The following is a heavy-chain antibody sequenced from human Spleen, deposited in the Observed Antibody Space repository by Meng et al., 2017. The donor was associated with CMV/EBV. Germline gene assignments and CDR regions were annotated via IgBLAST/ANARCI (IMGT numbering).Heavy chain of an antibody. J-gene: IGHJ5*02. V-gene: IGHV1-69*05. CDR2: IIPIFGTA. CDR3: ARDGHGYSSSWYFSVDWFDP. D-gene: IGHD6-13*01. CDR1: GGTFSSYA. Sequence: SVKVSCKASGGTFSSYAISWVRQAPGQGLEWMGGIIPIFGTANYAQKFQGRVTITTDESTSTAYMELSSLRSEDTAVYYCARDGHGYSSSWYFSVDWFDPWGQGTLVTVSS.